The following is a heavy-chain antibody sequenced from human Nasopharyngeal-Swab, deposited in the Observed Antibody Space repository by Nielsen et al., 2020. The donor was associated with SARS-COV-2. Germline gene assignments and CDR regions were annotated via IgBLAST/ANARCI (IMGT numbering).Heavy chain of an antibody. D-gene: IGHD2-21*02. Sequence: GRSLRLSCAASGFMVSDYWMHWVRQAPGKGLVWVSHLNRDGSSATYADSVKGRLTISRDNAKNSLYLEMNSLRAEDTAVYYCARGADALAYCGGDCFSEYYFDYWGQGTLVTVSP. J-gene: IGHJ4*02. V-gene: IGHV3-74*01. CDR2: LNRDGSSA. CDR1: GFMVSDYW. CDR3: ARGADALAYCGGDCFSEYYFDY.